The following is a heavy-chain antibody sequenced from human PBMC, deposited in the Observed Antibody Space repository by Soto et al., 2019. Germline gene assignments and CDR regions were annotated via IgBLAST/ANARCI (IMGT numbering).Heavy chain of an antibody. J-gene: IGHJ4*02. CDR3: ARVAIGSYYFEY. CDR2: INPDGSTT. CDR1: GFTFSSYW. D-gene: IGHD3-10*01. Sequence: EVQLVESGGGLVQPGGSLRLSCAASGFTFSSYWMHWVRQAPGKGLVWVSRINPDGSTTSYADSVKGRFTISRESAKDTLYLQMNSLRAEDTAVYYCARVAIGSYYFEYWGQGTLVTVSS. V-gene: IGHV3-74*01.